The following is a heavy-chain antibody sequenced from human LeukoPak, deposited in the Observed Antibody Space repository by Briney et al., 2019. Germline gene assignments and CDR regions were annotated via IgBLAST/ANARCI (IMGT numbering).Heavy chain of an antibody. V-gene: IGHV3-74*01. CDR1: GFTFSSNL. Sequence: PGGSLRLSCAASGFTFSSNLMHWVRQAPGKGLVWISRISGDGRGTNYAASVKGRFTISGDNAKNTLYLRMDSLRAEDTAVYFCAIQLGGNVFWGQGTLVTVSS. D-gene: IGHD3-16*01. CDR2: ISGDGRGT. CDR3: AIQLGGNVF. J-gene: IGHJ4*02.